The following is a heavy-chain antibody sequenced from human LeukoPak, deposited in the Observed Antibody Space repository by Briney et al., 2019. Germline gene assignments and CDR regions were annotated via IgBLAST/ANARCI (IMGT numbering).Heavy chain of an antibody. CDR2: IYHSANA. Sequence: PSETLSLTCTVSGYSISSGYYWGWIRQPPGEGLEWIGSIYHSANAYSNPSLKSRVTISVDTSKNQFSLKLTSVTAADTAVYYCASDLDSSSWYVGYWGQGTLVTVSS. J-gene: IGHJ4*02. CDR1: GYSISSGYY. D-gene: IGHD6-13*01. V-gene: IGHV4-38-2*02. CDR3: ASDLDSSSWYVGY.